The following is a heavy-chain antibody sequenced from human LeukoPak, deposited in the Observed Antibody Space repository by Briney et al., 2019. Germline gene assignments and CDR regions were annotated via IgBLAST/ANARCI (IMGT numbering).Heavy chain of an antibody. J-gene: IGHJ3*02. V-gene: IGHV4-39*01. D-gene: IGHD1-26*01. Sequence: SETLSLTCTVSGGSISSSSYYWGWIRQPPGKGLEWIGIISYSGSTYYNPSLTSRVTISVDTSKNQFSLKLNSATAADTAVYYCARRSRGGGSYVFDIWGRGTMVTVSS. CDR2: ISYSGST. CDR3: ARRSRGGGSYVFDI. CDR1: GGSISSSSYY.